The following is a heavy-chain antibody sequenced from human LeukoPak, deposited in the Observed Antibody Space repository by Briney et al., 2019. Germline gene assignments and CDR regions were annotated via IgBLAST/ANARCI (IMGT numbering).Heavy chain of an antibody. V-gene: IGHV4-38-2*02. CDR2: IFRIGSS. J-gene: IGHJ4*02. CDR3: ARVIDVAAAGNFDS. D-gene: IGHD6-13*01. CDR1: GFSITTGYY. Sequence: SETLSLTCSVSGFSITTGYYWAWIRQPPGKGLEWIGTIFRIGSSYYNPSLKSRVTISVDTSKNQFSLKLSSVTAADTALYYCARVIDVAAAGNFDSWGQGTQVTVSS.